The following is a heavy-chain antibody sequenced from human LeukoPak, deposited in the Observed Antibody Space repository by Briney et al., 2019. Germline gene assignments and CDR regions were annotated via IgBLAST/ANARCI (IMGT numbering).Heavy chain of an antibody. CDR2: IRSKAYGGTT. J-gene: IGHJ4*02. Sequence: GGSLRLSCTASGFTFGDYAMRWLRQAPGKGVEWVGFIRSKAYGGTTEYAASVKGRFTIARDESKSIGYVEMNSVKTEEADEEYCTRGILVVTPIPFFDYWVQGTLVTVSS. CDR3: TRGILVVTPIPFFDY. V-gene: IGHV3-49*03. CDR1: GFTFGDYA. D-gene: IGHD2-21*02.